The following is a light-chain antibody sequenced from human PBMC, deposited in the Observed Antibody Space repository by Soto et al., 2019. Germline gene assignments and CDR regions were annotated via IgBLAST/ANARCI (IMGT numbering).Light chain of an antibody. J-gene: IGKJ2*01. CDR2: GAS. Sequence: EILMTQSPGTLSLSPGERATLSCRASQSVSSSYLAWYQQKPGQAPRLLIYGASSGATGIPDRFSGSGSGTDFTLTISRLEPEDFAVYYCQQYGSSPGTFGQGTKLEIK. CDR3: QQYGSSPGT. V-gene: IGKV3-20*01. CDR1: QSVSSSY.